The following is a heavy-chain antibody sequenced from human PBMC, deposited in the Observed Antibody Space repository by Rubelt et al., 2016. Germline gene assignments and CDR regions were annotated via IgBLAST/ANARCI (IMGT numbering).Heavy chain of an antibody. J-gene: IGHJ6*02. V-gene: IGHV1-18*01. CDR3: ARDSILRFLGWLLSRYGMDV. D-gene: IGHD3-3*01. Sequence: GNTNYAQKLQGRVTMTTDTSTSTAYMELRSLRSDDTAVYYCARDSILRFLGWLLSRYGMDVWGQGTTVTVSS. CDR2: GNT.